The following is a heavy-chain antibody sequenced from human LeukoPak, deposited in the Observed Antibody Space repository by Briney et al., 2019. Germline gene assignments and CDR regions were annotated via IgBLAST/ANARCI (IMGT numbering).Heavy chain of an antibody. CDR3: AKDAATGYGDYYFDY. Sequence: TGGSLKLSCAASGFTFSNYAMSWVRQAPGKGLEWVSAISGSGGSTYYADSVKGRFTISRDNSKNTLYLQMNSLRAEDTAVYYCAKDAATGYGDYYFDYWGQGTLVTVSS. J-gene: IGHJ4*02. D-gene: IGHD4-17*01. CDR2: ISGSGGST. V-gene: IGHV3-23*01. CDR1: GFTFSNYA.